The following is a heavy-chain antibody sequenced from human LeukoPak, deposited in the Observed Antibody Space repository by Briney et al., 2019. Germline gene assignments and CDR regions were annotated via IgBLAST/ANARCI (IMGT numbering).Heavy chain of an antibody. D-gene: IGHD3-22*01. V-gene: IGHV3-7*01. CDR2: MNQDGSAK. J-gene: IGHJ4*02. Sequence: HPGGSLRLSCAASGFTFSNSWMSWLRQAPGKGQEWVAHMNQDGSAKFYVDSVKGRFTISRDNAKNSLYLQMNSLRAEDTAVYYCSKVNYWGQGTLVTVSS. CDR1: GFTFSNSW. CDR3: SKVNY.